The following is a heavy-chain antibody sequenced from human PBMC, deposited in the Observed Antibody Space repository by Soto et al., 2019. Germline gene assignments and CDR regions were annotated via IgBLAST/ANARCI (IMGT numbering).Heavy chain of an antibody. CDR2: IYHSGST. CDR3: ARGMTTVTTFDY. V-gene: IGHV4-30-2*01. Sequence: QLQLQESGSGRVKPSQTLSLTCAVSGGSISSGGYSCNWIRQPPGKGLEWIGYIYHSGSTYYNPSLKGRVTISVDRSMNQFSLKLSSVTAADTAVYYCARGMTTVTTFDYWGHGTLVTVSS. D-gene: IGHD4-17*01. CDR1: GGSISSGGYS. J-gene: IGHJ4*01.